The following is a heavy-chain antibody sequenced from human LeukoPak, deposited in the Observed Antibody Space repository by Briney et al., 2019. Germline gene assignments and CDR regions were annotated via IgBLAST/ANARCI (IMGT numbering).Heavy chain of an antibody. Sequence: GESLKISCKGSGYSFTSYWIGWVRQTPGKGLEWMGIIYPGDSDTRYSPSFHGQVTISADKSISTAYLQWSSLKASDTAMYYCASLTGDSSGYYYLKGDCYYYMDVWGKGTTVTISS. J-gene: IGHJ6*03. D-gene: IGHD3-22*01. CDR3: ASLTGDSSGYYYLKGDCYYYMDV. V-gene: IGHV5-51*01. CDR2: IYPGDSDT. CDR1: GYSFTSYW.